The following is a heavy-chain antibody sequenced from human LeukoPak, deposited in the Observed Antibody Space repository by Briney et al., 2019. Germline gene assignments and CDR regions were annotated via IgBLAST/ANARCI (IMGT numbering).Heavy chain of an antibody. J-gene: IGHJ4*02. V-gene: IGHV4-38-2*02. CDR3: ARDSWPEVVRFDY. Sequence: SETLSLTCTVSGYSISSGYYWGWIRQPPGKGLEWIGSIYHGGSTYYNPSLKSRVTISVDTSKNQFSLKLSSVTAADTAVYFCARDSWPEVVRFDYWGQRTLVTVSS. CDR1: GYSISSGYY. D-gene: IGHD1-14*01. CDR2: IYHGGST.